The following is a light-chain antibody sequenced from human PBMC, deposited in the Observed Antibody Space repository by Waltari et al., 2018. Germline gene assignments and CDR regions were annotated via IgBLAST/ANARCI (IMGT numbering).Light chain of an antibody. CDR2: AVT. Sequence: QSALTQPASVSGSPGPSITLTCTGTSSDVRSYNYFSWYQHYPGKAPKLLIYAVTQRPSGVSDRFSGSKSGNTASLTISGLQAEDEADYYCCSYAGDSLYVFGTGTTVTV. CDR3: CSYAGDSLYV. CDR1: SSDVRSYNY. V-gene: IGLV2-23*02. J-gene: IGLJ1*01.